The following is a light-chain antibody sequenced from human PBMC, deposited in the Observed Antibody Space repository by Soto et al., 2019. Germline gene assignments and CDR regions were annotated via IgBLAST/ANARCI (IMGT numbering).Light chain of an antibody. Sequence: IQMTQSPSSLSASVGDRVTITCLASQSISSYLNWYQQKPGKAPKVLIYAASSLQSGVPSRFSGIGSGTDFTLSISSLQPEDFATYYCQQSYSGPLTFGGGTKVDIK. CDR3: QQSYSGPLT. CDR2: AAS. J-gene: IGKJ4*01. CDR1: QSISSY. V-gene: IGKV1-39*01.